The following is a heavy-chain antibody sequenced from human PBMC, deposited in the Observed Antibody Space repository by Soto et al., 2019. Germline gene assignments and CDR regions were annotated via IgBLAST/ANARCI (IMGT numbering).Heavy chain of an antibody. CDR1: GFTPTTTP. CDR2: ISGTASRT. Sequence: VVSLRLSCAGSGFTPTTTPLSWVRQPPGKGLEWVTTISGTASRTYYVDSVKGQFFISRDNSKNTVTLQMNNLTLDDTAVYYCATSFRYFDNWGQGTRVTVSS. J-gene: IGHJ4*02. CDR3: ATSFRYFDN. V-gene: IGHV3-23*01. D-gene: IGHD3-9*01.